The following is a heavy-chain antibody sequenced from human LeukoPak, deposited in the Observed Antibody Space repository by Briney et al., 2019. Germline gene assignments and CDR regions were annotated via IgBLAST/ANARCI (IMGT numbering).Heavy chain of an antibody. V-gene: IGHV3-21*01. CDR2: ISRDSTYI. CDR3: AVSFAATMTFEEYFQY. CDR1: GLNFRIYS. D-gene: IGHD2-2*01. Sequence: GESLRLSCEVSGLNFRIYSKNWVRQAPGKGLEWISSISRDSTYIYYADSVKGRFTISRDDAQDSVHLQMSSLRVEDRGLYYCAVSFAATMTFEEYFQYWGQGTLVGVSS. J-gene: IGHJ4*02.